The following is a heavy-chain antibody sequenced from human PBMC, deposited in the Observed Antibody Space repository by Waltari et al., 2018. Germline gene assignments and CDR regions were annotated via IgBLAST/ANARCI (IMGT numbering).Heavy chain of an antibody. CDR1: GFTFSSYW. Sequence: EVQLVESGGGLVQPGGSLRLSCAASGFTFSSYWMSWVRQAPGKGLEWVANIKQDGSEKYYVDSVKGRFTISRDIAKNSLYLQMNSLRAEDTAVYYCARDKRYFDWLPPGYWGQGTLVTVSS. D-gene: IGHD3-9*01. CDR2: IKQDGSEK. J-gene: IGHJ4*02. CDR3: ARDKRYFDWLPPGY. V-gene: IGHV3-7*01.